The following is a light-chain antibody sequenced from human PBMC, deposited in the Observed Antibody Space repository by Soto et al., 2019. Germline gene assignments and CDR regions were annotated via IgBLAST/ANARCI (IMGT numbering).Light chain of an antibody. CDR3: QQYGSSPYP. CDR1: QSVSSSY. J-gene: IGKJ2*01. CDR2: GAS. V-gene: IGKV3-20*01. Sequence: EIVLTQSPGTLSLSPGERATLSCRASQSVSSSYLAWYQQKPGQAPRRLIYGASSRATGIPDRFSGSGSGTDFTLPISRLEPEDFAVYYCQQYGSSPYPFGKGTKLEIK.